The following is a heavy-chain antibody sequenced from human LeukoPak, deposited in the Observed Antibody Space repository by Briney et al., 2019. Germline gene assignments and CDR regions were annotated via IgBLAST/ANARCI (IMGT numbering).Heavy chain of an antibody. V-gene: IGHV4-30-2*01. D-gene: IGHD2-15*01. CDR3: ARGYCSGGSCYHPFDY. CDR1: GGSISSGGYS. Sequence: PSETLSLTCAVSGGSISSGGYSWSWIRQPPGKGLEWIGYIYRSGSTYYNPSLKSRVTISVDRSKNQFSLKLSSVTAADTAVYYCARGYCSGGSCYHPFDYWGQGTLVTVSS. J-gene: IGHJ4*02. CDR2: IYRSGST.